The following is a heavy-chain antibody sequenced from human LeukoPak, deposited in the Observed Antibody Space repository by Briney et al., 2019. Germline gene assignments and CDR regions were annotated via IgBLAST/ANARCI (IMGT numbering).Heavy chain of an antibody. CDR1: GGSISTSNYY. V-gene: IGHV4-39*07. CDR3: ARVVPVIAAHYFDY. Sequence: SETLSLTCTVSGGSISTSNYYWGWIRQPPGKGLEWIGSIYYSGSTYYNPSLKSRVTISVDTSKNQFSLKLSSVTAADTAVYYCARVVPVIAAHYFDYWGQGTLVTVSS. CDR2: IYYSGST. J-gene: IGHJ4*02. D-gene: IGHD2-15*01.